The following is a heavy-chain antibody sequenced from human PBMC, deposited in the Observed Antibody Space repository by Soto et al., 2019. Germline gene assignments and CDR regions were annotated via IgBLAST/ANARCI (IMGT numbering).Heavy chain of an antibody. Sequence: GGSLRLSCAASGFTFSSYGMHWVRQAPGKGPEWVAVIWYDGSNKYYADSVKGRFTISRDNSKNTLYLQMNSLRAEDTAVYYCARDFFYYDSSGSLGSWGQGTLVTVSS. J-gene: IGHJ5*02. D-gene: IGHD3-22*01. CDR2: IWYDGSNK. CDR3: ARDFFYYDSSGSLGS. V-gene: IGHV3-33*01. CDR1: GFTFSSYG.